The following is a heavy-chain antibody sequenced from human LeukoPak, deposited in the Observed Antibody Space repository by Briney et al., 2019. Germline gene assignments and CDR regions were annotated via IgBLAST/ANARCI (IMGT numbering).Heavy chain of an antibody. CDR2: IIPIFGTA. CDR1: GGTFSSYA. J-gene: IGHJ4*02. V-gene: IGHV1-69*13. Sequence: ASVKVSCKASGGTFSSYAISWVRQAPGQGLEWMGGIIPIFGTANYAQKFQSRVTITADESTSTAYMELSSLRSEDTAVYYCARLYDSSGYYMKNWGQGTLVTVSS. D-gene: IGHD3-22*01. CDR3: ARLYDSSGYYMKN.